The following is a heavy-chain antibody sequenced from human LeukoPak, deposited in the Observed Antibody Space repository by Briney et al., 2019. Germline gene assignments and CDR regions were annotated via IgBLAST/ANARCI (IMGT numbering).Heavy chain of an antibody. CDR1: GYTFTGYY. CDR2: INPNSGGT. CDR3: ARVRVATRRVDTAMVTSPWFDP. V-gene: IGHV1-2*02. D-gene: IGHD5-18*01. J-gene: IGHJ5*02. Sequence: GASVKVSCKASGYTFTGYYMHWVRQAPGQGLEWMGWINPNSGGTNYAQKFQGRVTMTRDTSISTAYMELSRLRSDDTAVYYCARVRVATRRVDTAMVTSPWFDPWGPGTLVTVSS.